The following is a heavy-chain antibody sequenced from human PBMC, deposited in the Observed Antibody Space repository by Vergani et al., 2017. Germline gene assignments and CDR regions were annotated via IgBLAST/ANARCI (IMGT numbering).Heavy chain of an antibody. V-gene: IGHV4-39*01. J-gene: IGHJ4*02. Sequence: QLQLQESGPGLVKPSETLSLTCTVSGGSISSSSYYWGWIRQPPGKGLEWSGSIYYSGSTYYNPSLKSRVTISVDTSKNQFSLKLSSVTAADTAVYYCARHPVRQYYFDYWGQGTLVTVSS. CDR3: ARHPVRQYYFDY. CDR2: IYYSGST. CDR1: GGSISSSSYY.